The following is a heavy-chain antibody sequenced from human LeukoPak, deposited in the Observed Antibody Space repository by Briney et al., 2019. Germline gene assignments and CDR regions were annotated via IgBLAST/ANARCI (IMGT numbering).Heavy chain of an antibody. J-gene: IGHJ5*01. V-gene: IGHV4-34*01. CDR1: GGSFSGYY. CDR3: ARSDYYGSGTYLNCFDS. Sequence: SETLSLTCAVYGGSFSGYYWNWIRQLPGKGLEWIGEINHSGSTNYNPSLKSRVTMSVDTSKNQFSLKLTSVTAADTAVYYCARSDYYGSGTYLNCFDSWGQGTLATVSS. CDR2: INHSGST. D-gene: IGHD3-10*01.